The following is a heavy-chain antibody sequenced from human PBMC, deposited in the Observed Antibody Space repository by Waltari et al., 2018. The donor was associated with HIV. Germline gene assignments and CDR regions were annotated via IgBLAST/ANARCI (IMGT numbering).Heavy chain of an antibody. CDR2: IYYSGST. V-gene: IGHV4-28*03. CDR1: GYSISSSNW. D-gene: IGHD5-18*01. J-gene: IGHJ6*02. CDR3: ARALYSYGYPPHYYYYGMDV. Sequence: QVQLQESGPGLVKPSDTLSLTCAVSGYSISSSNWWGWIRQPPGKGLEWIGYIYYSGSTYYNPSLKSRVTMSVDTSKNQFSLKLSSVTAVDTAVYYCARALYSYGYPPHYYYYGMDVWGQGTTVTVSS.